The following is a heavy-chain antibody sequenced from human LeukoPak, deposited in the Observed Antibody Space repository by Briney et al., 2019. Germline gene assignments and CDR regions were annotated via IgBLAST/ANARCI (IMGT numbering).Heavy chain of an antibody. D-gene: IGHD3-10*01. J-gene: IGHJ4*02. Sequence: GGSLRLSCTTSGFNFRAYWMGWVRQAPGKGLEWVANIHQHGSKENYLDSVKGRFTISRDNAKNSLFLQMNYLRAEDTAVYYCARSIGFGELLGLYYFDYWGQGTLVTVSS. CDR1: GFNFRAYW. CDR3: ARSIGFGELLGLYYFDY. CDR2: IHQHGSKE. V-gene: IGHV3-7*03.